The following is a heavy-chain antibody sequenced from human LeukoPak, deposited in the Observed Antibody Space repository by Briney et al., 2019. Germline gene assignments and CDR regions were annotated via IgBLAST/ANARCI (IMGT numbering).Heavy chain of an antibody. CDR1: GFILSRYW. D-gene: IGHD2-15*01. J-gene: IGHJ4*02. CDR3: ARASIPATFFDY. V-gene: IGHV3-7*01. Sequence: GGSLRLSCAASGFILSRYWTRWVRQAPGKGLEWVANIKQDGSEKGYVDSVAGRFTISRDNVKNSLYLQMNSLRVEDTAVYYCARASIPATFFDYWGQGTLVAVSS. CDR2: IKQDGSEK.